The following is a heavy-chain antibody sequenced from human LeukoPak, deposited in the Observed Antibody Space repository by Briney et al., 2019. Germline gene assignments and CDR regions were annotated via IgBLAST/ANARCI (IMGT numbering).Heavy chain of an antibody. Sequence: PGGSLRLSCAASGFTYSSYAMHWVLQAPGKELEWLAVTSYDESHKYYADSVKGRFTISRDNSKNTMYLQMNSLSAEDTAVYYCARGGVEYYGSGSYYNVPDGFDIWGQGTMVTVSS. D-gene: IGHD3-10*01. CDR1: GFTYSSYA. V-gene: IGHV3-30-3*01. J-gene: IGHJ3*02. CDR2: TSYDESHK. CDR3: ARGGVEYYGSGSYYNVPDGFDI.